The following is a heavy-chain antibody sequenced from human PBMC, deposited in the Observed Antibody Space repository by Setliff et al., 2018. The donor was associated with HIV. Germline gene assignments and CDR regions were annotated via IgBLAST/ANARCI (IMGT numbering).Heavy chain of an antibody. CDR2: ISSTGSYI. Sequence: LSLSCLASGFAFEKYYMSWIRQTPEKTLEWISFISSTGSYITYADSVKGRFTVSRDNAENSLFLQMDGLRAEDTAIYYCASGIDPYTSTWVDSWGQGTLVT. CDR3: ASGIDPYTSTWVDS. J-gene: IGHJ4*02. D-gene: IGHD1-20*01. V-gene: IGHV3-11*03. CDR1: GFAFEKYY.